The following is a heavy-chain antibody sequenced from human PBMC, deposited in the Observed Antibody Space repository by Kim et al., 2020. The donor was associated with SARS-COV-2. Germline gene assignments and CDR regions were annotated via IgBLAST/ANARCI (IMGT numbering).Heavy chain of an antibody. J-gene: IGHJ4*02. CDR1: GFTFSSYS. CDR3: ARFFGAPDLGSGNYWSYFDY. D-gene: IGHD1-26*01. CDR2: ISSSSSYI. Sequence: GGSLRLSCAASGFTFSSYSMNWVRQAPGKGLEWVSSISSSSSYIYYADSVKGRFTISRDNAKNSLYLQMNSLRAEDTAVYYCARFFGAPDLGSGNYWSYFDYWGQGTLVTVSS. V-gene: IGHV3-21*01.